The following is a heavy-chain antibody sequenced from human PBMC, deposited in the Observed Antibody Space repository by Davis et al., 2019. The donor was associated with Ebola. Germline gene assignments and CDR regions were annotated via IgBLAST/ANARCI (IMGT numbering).Heavy chain of an antibody. J-gene: IGHJ4*02. D-gene: IGHD3-16*02. CDR2: ISSSGSTI. CDR1: GFTFSSYE. V-gene: IGHV3-48*03. CDR3: ARGLYDYVWGSYRYTLDY. Sequence: GGSLRLSCAASGFTFSSYEMNWVRQAPGKGLEWVSYISSSGSTIYYADSVKGRFTISRDNAKNSLYLQMNSLRAEDTAVYYCARGLYDYVWGSYRYTLDYWGQGTLVTVSS.